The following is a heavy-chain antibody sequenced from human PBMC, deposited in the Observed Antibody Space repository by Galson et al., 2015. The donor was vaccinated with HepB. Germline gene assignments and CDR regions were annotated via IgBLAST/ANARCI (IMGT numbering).Heavy chain of an antibody. CDR2: ISGRGVTT. J-gene: IGHJ4*02. CDR3: AKDRNNRDYFDY. V-gene: IGHV3-23*01. Sequence: SLRLSCAASGFTFSSYAMSWVRQAPGKGLEWVSSISGRGVTTYYAESVEGRFTISRDNSKNTLYVQMNSLRAEDTAIYYCAKDRNNRDYFDYWGQGALVTVSS. D-gene: IGHD2/OR15-2a*01. CDR1: GFTFSSYA.